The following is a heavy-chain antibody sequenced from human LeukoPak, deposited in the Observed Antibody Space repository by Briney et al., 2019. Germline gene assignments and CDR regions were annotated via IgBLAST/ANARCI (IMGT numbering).Heavy chain of an antibody. J-gene: IGHJ6*03. CDR1: GFTFSSYS. CDR2: ISSSSSTI. CDR3: ARRGKGIVVVPAATYYMDV. D-gene: IGHD2-2*01. Sequence: GGSLRLSCAASGFTFSSYSMNWVRQAPGKGLEWVSYISSSSSTIYYADSVKGRFTISRDNAKNSLYLQMNSLRAEDTAVYYCARRGKGIVVVPAATYYMDVWGKGTTVTVSS. V-gene: IGHV3-48*01.